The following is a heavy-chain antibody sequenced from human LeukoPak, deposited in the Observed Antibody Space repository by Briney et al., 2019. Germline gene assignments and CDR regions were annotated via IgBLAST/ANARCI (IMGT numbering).Heavy chain of an antibody. CDR1: GFTFDDYA. J-gene: IGHJ4*02. CDR3: AKDKESSGYYYFDY. Sequence: PGGSLRLSCAASGFTFDDYAMHWVRQAPGKGLEWVSGISWNSGSIGCADSVKGRFTISRDNAKNPLYLQMNSLRAEDTALYYCAKDKESSGYYYFDYWGQGTLVTVSS. D-gene: IGHD3-22*01. CDR2: ISWNSGSI. V-gene: IGHV3-9*01.